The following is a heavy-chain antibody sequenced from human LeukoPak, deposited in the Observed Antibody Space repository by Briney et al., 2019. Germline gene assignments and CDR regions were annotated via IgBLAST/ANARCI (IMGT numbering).Heavy chain of an antibody. CDR2: ISSSSSYI. CDR1: GFTFSSYR. D-gene: IGHD1-26*01. Sequence: PGGSLRLSCAASGFTFSSYRMNWVRQAPGKGLEWVSSISSSSSYIYSADSMKGRFIISRDNAKNSLYLQMNSLRAEDTAVYYCARGLGVPDAFDIWGQGTMVTVSS. J-gene: IGHJ3*02. CDR3: ARGLGVPDAFDI. V-gene: IGHV3-21*01.